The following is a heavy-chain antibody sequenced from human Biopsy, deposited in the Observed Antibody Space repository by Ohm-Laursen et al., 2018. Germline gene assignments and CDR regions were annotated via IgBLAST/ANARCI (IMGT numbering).Heavy chain of an antibody. CDR2: IITDSETA. CDR3: VAYPRSGFFENNDDFAMDV. Sequence: SSVKVSCKASGGAFTNYAINWVRQAPGHGLEWMGGIITDSETAGYAERFQGRVTITADVTATTAYMDLSGLRSEDTAVYYCVAYPRSGFFENNDDFAMDVWGQGTTVIVSS. V-gene: IGHV1-69*01. J-gene: IGHJ6*02. CDR1: GGAFTNYA. D-gene: IGHD6-19*01.